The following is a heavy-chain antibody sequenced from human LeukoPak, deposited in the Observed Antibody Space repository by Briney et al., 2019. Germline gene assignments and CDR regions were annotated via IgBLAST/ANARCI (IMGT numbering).Heavy chain of an antibody. CDR2: IWYDGSNK. J-gene: IGHJ6*02. CDR3: AKDLADIVVVVAATGGDYYYYGMDV. V-gene: IGHV3-30*02. D-gene: IGHD2-15*01. Sequence: GGSLRLSCAASGFTFSSYGMHWVRQAPGKGLEWVAVIWYDGSNKYYADSVKGRFTISRDNSKNTLYLQMNSLRAEDTAVYYCAKDLADIVVVVAATGGDYYYYGMDVWGQGTTVTVSS. CDR1: GFTFSSYG.